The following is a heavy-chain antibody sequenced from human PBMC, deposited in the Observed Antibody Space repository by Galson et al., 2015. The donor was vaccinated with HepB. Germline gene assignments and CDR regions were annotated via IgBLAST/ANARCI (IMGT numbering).Heavy chain of an antibody. V-gene: IGHV1-18*04. J-gene: IGHJ6*02. CDR2: ISAYNGNT. CDR1: GYTFTSYG. D-gene: IGHD3-3*01. CDR3: ARDKASNYDFWSGYYVDYYYCGMDV. Sequence: KVSCKASGYTFTSYGISWVRQAPGQGLEWMGWISAYNGNTNYAQKLQGRVTMTTDTSTSTAYMELRSLRSDDTAVYYCARDKASNYDFWSGYYVDYYYCGMDVWGQGTTVTVSS.